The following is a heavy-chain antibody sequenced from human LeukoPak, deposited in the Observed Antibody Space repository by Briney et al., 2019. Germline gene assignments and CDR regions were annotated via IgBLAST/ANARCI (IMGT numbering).Heavy chain of an antibody. D-gene: IGHD3-22*01. J-gene: IGHJ5*02. CDR2: ISWNSGSI. Sequence: GGSLRLSCAASGFTFDDYAMHWVRQAPGKGLEWVSGISWNSGSIGYADSVKGRFTISRDNAKNSLYLQMNSLRAEDTALYYCARGPDYYDSSGYYRWGQGTLVTVSS. V-gene: IGHV3-9*01. CDR3: ARGPDYYDSSGYYR. CDR1: GFTFDDYA.